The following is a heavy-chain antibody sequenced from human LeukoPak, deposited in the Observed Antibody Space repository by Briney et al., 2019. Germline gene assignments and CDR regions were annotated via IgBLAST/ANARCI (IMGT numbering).Heavy chain of an antibody. V-gene: IGHV3-23*01. CDR1: GFTFSSYA. CDR2: ISGSGGST. D-gene: IGHD6-6*01. Sequence: GGSLRLSCAASGFTFSSYAMSWVRQAPGKGLEWVSAISGSGGSTYYADSVKGRFTISRDNDKKSLYLQMNSLRVEDTAVYYCGREGGRIAAVGTWGWFDPRGQGTLVTVSS. CDR3: GREGGRIAAVGTWGWFDP. J-gene: IGHJ5*02.